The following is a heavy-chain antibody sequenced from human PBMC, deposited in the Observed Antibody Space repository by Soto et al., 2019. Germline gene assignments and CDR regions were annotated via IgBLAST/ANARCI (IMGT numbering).Heavy chain of an antibody. V-gene: IGHV3-64*01. D-gene: IGHD3-3*01. Sequence: GGSLRLSCAASGFTFSSYAMHWVRQAPGKGLEYVSAISSNGGSTYYANSVKGRFTISRDNSKNTLYLQMGSLRAEDMAVYYCARDQKTYYDFWSGYHNWFDPWGQGTLVTVSS. CDR1: GFTFSSYA. CDR2: ISSNGGST. J-gene: IGHJ5*02. CDR3: ARDQKTYYDFWSGYHNWFDP.